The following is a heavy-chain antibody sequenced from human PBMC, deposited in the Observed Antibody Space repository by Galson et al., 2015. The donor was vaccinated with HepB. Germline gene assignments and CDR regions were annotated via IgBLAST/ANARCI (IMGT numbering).Heavy chain of an antibody. CDR2: INPIFGTA. CDR3: LSQGIAVAGTEFHDY. D-gene: IGHD6-19*01. Sequence: SVKVSCKASGGTFSSYAISWVRQAPGQGLEWMGGINPIFGTANYAQKFQGRVTITADESTSTAYMELSSLRSEDTAVYYCLSQGIAVAGTEFHDYWGQGTLVTVSS. CDR1: GGTFSSYA. J-gene: IGHJ4*02. V-gene: IGHV1-69*13.